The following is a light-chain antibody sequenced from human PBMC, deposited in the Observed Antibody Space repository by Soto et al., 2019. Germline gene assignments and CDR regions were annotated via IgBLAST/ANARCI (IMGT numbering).Light chain of an antibody. V-gene: IGKV3-20*01. CDR2: GAS. J-gene: IGKJ1*01. CDR1: QSLRSNF. CDR3: QQYGSSPKT. Sequence: PGERATLSCTASQSLRSNFLAWYQQKPGQAPRLLIYGASTRATDIPDRFSGSGSGTDFTLTISRLEPEDFAVYYCQQYGSSPKTFGQGTTVDIK.